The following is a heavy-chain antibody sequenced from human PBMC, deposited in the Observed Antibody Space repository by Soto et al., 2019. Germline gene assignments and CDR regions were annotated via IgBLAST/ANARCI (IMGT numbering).Heavy chain of an antibody. V-gene: IGHV4-59*01. Sequence: QVQLQESGPGLVKPSETLSLTCTVSGGSISSYYWSWIRQPPGKGLEWIGYIYYSGSTNYNPSLKSRVTISVDTSKNQFSLKLSSVTAADTAVYYCARGLRSRDGYQHGMDVWGQGTTVTVSS. CDR2: IYYSGST. J-gene: IGHJ6*02. CDR1: GGSISSYY. D-gene: IGHD5-12*01. CDR3: ARGLRSRDGYQHGMDV.